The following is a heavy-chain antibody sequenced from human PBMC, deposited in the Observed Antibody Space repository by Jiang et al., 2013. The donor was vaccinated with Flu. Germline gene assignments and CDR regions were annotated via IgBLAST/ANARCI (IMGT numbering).Heavy chain of an antibody. V-gene: IGHV4-38-2*02. CDR1: GYSISSGYY. D-gene: IGHD3-22*01. CDR3: ARDHNTYYFDSSSSYRNRFDP. CDR2: IYHSGMT. J-gene: IGHJ5*02. Sequence: ETLSLTCAVSGYSISSGYYWGWIRQPPGKGLEWIASIYHSGMTYYNPSLKSRVSISVDTSENQFSLKLSSVTAADTAVYYCARDHNTYYFDSSSSYRNRFDPWGQGTLVTVSS.